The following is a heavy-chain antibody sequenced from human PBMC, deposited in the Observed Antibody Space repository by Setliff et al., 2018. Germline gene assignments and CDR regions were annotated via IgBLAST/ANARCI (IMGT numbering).Heavy chain of an antibody. J-gene: IGHJ4*02. CDR2: IYHSGST. CDR1: GYSISGGYY. CDR3: ARSFSRREKFLLDY. Sequence: PSETLSLTCAVSGYSISGGYYWGWIRQPPGKGLEWIGSIYHSGSTNYNPSLKSRVTISMDTSKNQFSLKVSSVTAADTAVYYCARSFSRREKFLLDYWGQGALVTVSS. V-gene: IGHV4-38-2*01.